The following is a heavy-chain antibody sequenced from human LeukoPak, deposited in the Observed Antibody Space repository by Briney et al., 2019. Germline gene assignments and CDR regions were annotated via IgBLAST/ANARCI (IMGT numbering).Heavy chain of an antibody. CDR3: AKDMPVGAAAYDAFDI. V-gene: IGHV3-23*01. CDR2: ISGSGGST. J-gene: IGHJ3*02. CDR1: GFTFSNYG. D-gene: IGHD2-2*01. Sequence: GGTLRLSCAASGFTFSNYGMSWVRQAPGKGLEWVSAISGSGGSTYYADSVKGRFTISRDNSKNTLYLQMNSLRAEDTAVYYCAKDMPVGAAAYDAFDIWGQGTMVTVSS.